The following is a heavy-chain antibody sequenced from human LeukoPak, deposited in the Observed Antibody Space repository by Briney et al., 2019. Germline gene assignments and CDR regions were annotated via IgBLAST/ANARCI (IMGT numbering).Heavy chain of an antibody. CDR3: ARAKSPYYYYYGMDV. CDR1: GFTFSSYS. Sequence: GGSLRLSCAASGFTFSSYSMNWVRQAPGKGLEWVSPISSSSSYIYYADSVKGRFTISRDNAKNSLYLQMNSLRAEDTAVYYCARAKSPYYYYYGMDVWGQGTTVTVSS. J-gene: IGHJ6*02. V-gene: IGHV3-21*01. CDR2: ISSSSSYI.